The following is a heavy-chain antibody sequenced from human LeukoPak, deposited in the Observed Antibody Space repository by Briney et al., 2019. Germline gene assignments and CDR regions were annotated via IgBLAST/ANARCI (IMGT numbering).Heavy chain of an antibody. V-gene: IGHV3-11*04. CDR1: GFTFSDYY. D-gene: IGHD4-17*01. Sequence: PGGSLRLSCAASGFTFSDYYMSWMRQAPGKGLEWVSYISNSGNTIYYADSVKGRFTISRDNAKNSLYLQMNSLRAEDTAVYYCARTAMTTRRVGGSMDYWGQGTLVTVSS. CDR2: ISNSGNTI. CDR3: ARTAMTTRRVGGSMDY. J-gene: IGHJ4*02.